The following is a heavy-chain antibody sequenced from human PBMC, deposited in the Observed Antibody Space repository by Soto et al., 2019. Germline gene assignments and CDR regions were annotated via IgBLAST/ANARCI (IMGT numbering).Heavy chain of an antibody. Sequence: EVQLVASGGGLVQPGGSLRLSCAASGFTFSKYAMTWIRQAPGKGLEGVSTISASGGSTYIADSVKGRFIIARDNSRSTLYMQMDRLRVEDTAIYYCAKESATLEFRYYYSHDGMDVWGRGTMVTVSS. CDR3: AKESATLEFRYYYSHDGMDV. CDR1: GFTFSKYA. D-gene: IGHD3-10*01. V-gene: IGHV3-23*04. CDR2: ISASGGST. J-gene: IGHJ6*02.